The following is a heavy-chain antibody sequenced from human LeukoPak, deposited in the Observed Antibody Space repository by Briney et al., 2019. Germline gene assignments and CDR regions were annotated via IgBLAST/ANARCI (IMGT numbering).Heavy chain of an antibody. D-gene: IGHD3-10*01. CDR1: GFTFDDYA. CDR2: ISWNSGSI. CDR3: ARGSDTMVRGVPIDY. Sequence: PGRSLRPSCAASGFTFDDYAMHWVRQAPGKGLEWVSGISWNSGSIGYADSVKGRFTISRDNAKNSLYLQMNSLRAEDTALYYCARGSDTMVRGVPIDYWGQGTLVTVSP. V-gene: IGHV3-9*01. J-gene: IGHJ4*02.